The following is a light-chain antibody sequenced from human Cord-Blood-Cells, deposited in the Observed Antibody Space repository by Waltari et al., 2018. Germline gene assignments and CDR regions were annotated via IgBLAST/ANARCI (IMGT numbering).Light chain of an antibody. J-gene: IGKJ4*01. V-gene: IGKV1-9*01. CDR1: QGISSY. CDR2: AAS. CDR3: QQLNSYPLT. Sequence: DIQLTQSPSFLSASVGDRVTITCRASQGISSYLAWYQQKPGKAPKLLINAASTLQSGVPSRFSGSGSGTEFTLTISSLQPEDFATYYCQQLNSYPLTFGGGTKVEIE.